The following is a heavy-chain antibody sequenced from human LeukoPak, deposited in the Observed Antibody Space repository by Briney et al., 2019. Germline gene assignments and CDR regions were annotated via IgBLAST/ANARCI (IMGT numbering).Heavy chain of an antibody. Sequence: AASVKVSCKACTYTFTGYYMHWVRQAPGQGLEWMGWINPITGATHYAQKFQGRVTMTRDTSISTVYMELTRLKSDDTAVYYCARSNNCTYGVCSVVSIYYGMDFWGQGTTVTVSS. CDR3: ARSNNCTYGVCSVVSIYYGMDF. V-gene: IGHV1-2*02. D-gene: IGHD2-8*01. CDR2: INPITGAT. J-gene: IGHJ6*02. CDR1: TYTFTGYY.